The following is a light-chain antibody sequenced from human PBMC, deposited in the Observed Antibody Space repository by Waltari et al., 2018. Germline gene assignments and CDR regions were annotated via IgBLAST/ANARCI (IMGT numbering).Light chain of an antibody. CDR1: SSDVGGFYF. J-gene: IGLJ1*01. CDR2: NVS. Sequence: QSALTQPASVSGSPGQSITISCTGTSSDVGGFYFVSWYQQHPAKAPTLIISNVSRRPSGVSYRFSGSKSGNRASLTISGLQAEDEATYYCSSYTSDYTYVFGTGTEVTVV. CDR3: SSYTSDYTYV. V-gene: IGLV2-14*03.